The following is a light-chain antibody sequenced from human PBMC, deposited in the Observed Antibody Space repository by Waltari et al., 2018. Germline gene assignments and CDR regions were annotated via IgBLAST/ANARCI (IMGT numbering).Light chain of an antibody. CDR3: QAWDSSTRYV. Sequence: SYELTQPPSVSVSPGQTASITCSGDKLGDKYACWYHRKPGQSPVLVIYQDTQRPSGIPERFSGSSSGNTATLTIGGTQAMDEADYYCQAWDSSTRYVFGSGTKVTVL. CDR1: KLGDKY. V-gene: IGLV3-1*01. CDR2: QDT. J-gene: IGLJ1*01.